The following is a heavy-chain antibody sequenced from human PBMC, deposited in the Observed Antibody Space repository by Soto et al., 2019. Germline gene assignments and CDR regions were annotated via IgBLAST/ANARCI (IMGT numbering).Heavy chain of an antibody. Sequence: LSLSCAASGFTFSSYAMSWVRQAPGKGLEWVSAISGSGGSTYYADSVKGRFTISRDNSKNTLYLQMNSLRAEDTAVYYCAKDPIEVVTPRRWFDPWGQGTLVTVSS. CDR1: GFTFSSYA. CDR3: AKDPIEVVTPRRWFDP. CDR2: ISGSGGST. V-gene: IGHV3-23*01. J-gene: IGHJ5*02. D-gene: IGHD2-15*01.